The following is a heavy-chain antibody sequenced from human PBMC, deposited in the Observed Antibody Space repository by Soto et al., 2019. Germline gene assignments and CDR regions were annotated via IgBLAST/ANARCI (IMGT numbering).Heavy chain of an antibody. CDR1: GGTFSSYA. J-gene: IGHJ1*01. CDR2: IVPIVDTS. D-gene: IGHD2-15*01. Sequence: QVQLVQSGAEVRQPASSVKVSCKTSGGTFSSYAISWVRQAPGQGLEGMGGIVPIVDTSTYAQKFQGRVTITADESTSTVYMEPSSLRSDDTAVYYCVRVVAIPGSPDNWGQGTLVTVSS. CDR3: VRVVAIPGSPDN. V-gene: IGHV1-69*12.